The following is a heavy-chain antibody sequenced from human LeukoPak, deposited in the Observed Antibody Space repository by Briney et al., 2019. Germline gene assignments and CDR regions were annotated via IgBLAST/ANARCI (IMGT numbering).Heavy chain of an antibody. CDR1: GFTFSDYY. CDR2: ISSSGSTI. J-gene: IGHJ3*02. D-gene: IGHD3-22*01. V-gene: IGHV3-11*01. Sequence: GGSLRLSCAASGFTFSDYYMSWTRQAPGKGLEWVSYISSSGSTIYYADSVKGRFTISRDNAKNSLYLQMNSLRAEDTAVYYCARDDYYDSSGLDIWGQGTMVTVSS. CDR3: ARDDYYDSSGLDI.